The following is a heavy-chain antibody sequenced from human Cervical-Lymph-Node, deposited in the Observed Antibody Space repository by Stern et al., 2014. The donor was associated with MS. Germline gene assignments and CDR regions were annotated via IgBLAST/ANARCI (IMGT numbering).Heavy chain of an antibody. CDR2: INPSSGSP. CDR3: ARGLSTSGPY. CDR1: GYTFTSYY. V-gene: IGHV1-46*01. J-gene: IGHJ4*02. D-gene: IGHD2-2*01. Sequence: QVQLMQSGAEATKPGASVKVSCKASGYTFTSYYMHWVRQAPGQGLEWMGMINPSSGSPSYAQKFQGRVTMTRDTFTSTVYMELSSLRSEDTAVYYCARGLSTSGPYWGQGTLVTVSS.